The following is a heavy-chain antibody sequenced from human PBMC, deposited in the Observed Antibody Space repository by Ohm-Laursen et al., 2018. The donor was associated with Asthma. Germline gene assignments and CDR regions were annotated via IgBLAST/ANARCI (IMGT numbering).Heavy chain of an antibody. CDR3: ARVGDYGDYNGYYGMDV. Sequence: GASVKVSCKASGYTFTSYAMHWVRQAPGQRLEWMGWINAGNGNTKYSQKFQGRVTITRDTSASTAYMELSSLRSEDTAVYYCARVGDYGDYNGYYGMDVWGRGTTVTVSS. CDR2: INAGNGNT. D-gene: IGHD4-17*01. CDR1: GYTFTSYA. V-gene: IGHV1-3*01. J-gene: IGHJ6*02.